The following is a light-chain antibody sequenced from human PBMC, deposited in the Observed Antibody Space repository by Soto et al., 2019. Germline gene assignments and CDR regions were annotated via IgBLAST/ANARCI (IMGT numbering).Light chain of an antibody. J-gene: IGLJ2*01. CDR1: SGHSGYI. CDR3: ETWDSNSVV. CDR2: LEGSGSY. V-gene: IGLV4-60*02. Sequence: VLTQSSSASASLGSSVKLTCTLSSGHSGYIIAWHQQQPGKAPRYLMKLEGSGSYNKGSGVPDRFSGSSSGPDRYLTISNLQFEDEADYYCETWDSNSVVFGGGTKLTVL.